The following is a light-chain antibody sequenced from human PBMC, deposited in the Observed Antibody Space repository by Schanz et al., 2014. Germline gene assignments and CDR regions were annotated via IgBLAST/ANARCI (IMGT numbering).Light chain of an antibody. CDR2: GAS. J-gene: IGKJ3*01. V-gene: IGKV3-15*01. Sequence: EIVMTQSPATLSVSPGERATLSCRASQSVNSNLAWYQQKPGQAPRLLIYGASTRATGIPVRFSGSGSGTEFTLTISSLQSEDFALYYCQQYNDWVTFGPGTKVDIK. CDR3: QQYNDWVT. CDR1: QSVNSN.